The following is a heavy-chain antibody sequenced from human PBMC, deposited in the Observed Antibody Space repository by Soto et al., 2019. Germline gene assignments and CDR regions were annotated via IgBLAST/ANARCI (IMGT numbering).Heavy chain of an antibody. V-gene: IGHV6-1*01. J-gene: IGHJ4*02. Sequence: QVQLQQSGPGLVKPSQTLSLTCAISGDSVSSNSAAWNWIRQSPSRGLEWLGRTYDRSKWYNDYALFVKSRIPINPVTSKNQFSLQLNSVTPEDTAVYYCARDTPTGSSGWYEVLDYWGQGTLVTVSS. CDR2: TYDRSKWYN. CDR3: ARDTPTGSSGWYEVLDY. CDR1: GDSVSSNSAA. D-gene: IGHD6-19*01.